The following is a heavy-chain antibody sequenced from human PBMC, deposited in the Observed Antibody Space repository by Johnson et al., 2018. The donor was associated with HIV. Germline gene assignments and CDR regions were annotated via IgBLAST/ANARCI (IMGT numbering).Heavy chain of an antibody. V-gene: IGHV3-NL1*01. CDR3: ASKYCGGGSCYAEDAFDI. Sequence: QVQLVESGGGVVQPGRSLRLSCAASGFTFSRYGMHWVRQAPGKGLEWVSVIFGGGSIYYADSVKGRFTISRDSSTNTLYLQMNSLRADDTAVYYCASKYCGGGSCYAEDAFDIWGQGTMVTVSS. D-gene: IGHD2-15*01. J-gene: IGHJ3*02. CDR2: IFGGGSI. CDR1: GFTFSRYG.